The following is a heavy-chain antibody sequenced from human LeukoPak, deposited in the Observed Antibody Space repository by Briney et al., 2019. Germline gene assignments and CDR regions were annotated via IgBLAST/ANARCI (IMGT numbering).Heavy chain of an antibody. CDR1: GFTFSSAS. CDR3: ARDRGYSNFDY. Sequence: PGGSLRLSCAASGFTFSSASMSWVRQAPGKGLEWVANMNEDGSEKNYVDSVKGRFTISRDNAQDSLYLQMNSLRAEDTAVYYCARDRGYSNFDYWGQGTLLTVSS. CDR2: MNEDGSEK. D-gene: IGHD4-11*01. J-gene: IGHJ4*02. V-gene: IGHV3-7*01.